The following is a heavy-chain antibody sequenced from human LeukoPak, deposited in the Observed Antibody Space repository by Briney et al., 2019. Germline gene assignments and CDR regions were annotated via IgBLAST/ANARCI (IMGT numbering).Heavy chain of an antibody. D-gene: IGHD2-8*02. J-gene: IGHJ5*02. Sequence: GGSPRLSSAPSGFTFTSDWTYSVRQAPGRGAVWVSGIKPEWTDTHYADSVKGRFTISRDDAKNTLYLQMNSLRVEDTAVYYCANYWYPWGAGTLVTVSS. V-gene: IGHV3-74*01. CDR3: ANYWYP. CDR1: GFTFTSDW. CDR2: IKPEWTDT.